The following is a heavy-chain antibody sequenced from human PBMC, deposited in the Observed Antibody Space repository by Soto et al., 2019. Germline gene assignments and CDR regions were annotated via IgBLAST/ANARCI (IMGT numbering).Heavy chain of an antibody. J-gene: IGHJ6*02. D-gene: IGHD3-9*01. Sequence: ESLTISCKGSGYSFTSYWISWVRQMPGKGLEWMGRIDPSDSYTNYSPSFQGHVTISADKSISTAYLQWSSLKASDTAMYYCARVLRYFDWLSTPSYYYYGMDVWGQGTTVTAP. CDR2: IDPSDSYT. V-gene: IGHV5-10-1*01. CDR3: ARVLRYFDWLSTPSYYYYGMDV. CDR1: GYSFTSYW.